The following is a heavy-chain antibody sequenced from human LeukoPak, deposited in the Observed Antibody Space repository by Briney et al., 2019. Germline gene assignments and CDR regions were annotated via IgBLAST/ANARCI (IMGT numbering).Heavy chain of an antibody. Sequence: PGGSLRLSCAASGFTFSSYSMNWVRQAPGKGLEWVSSISSSSSYIYYAHSVKGRFTISRHNAKNSLYLQMNSLRAEDTAVYYCARDGGSGSYSYYYYYGMDVWGKGTTVTVSS. CDR2: ISSSSSYI. CDR3: ARDGGSGSYSYYYYYGMDV. D-gene: IGHD3-10*01. V-gene: IGHV3-21*01. CDR1: GFTFSSYS. J-gene: IGHJ6*04.